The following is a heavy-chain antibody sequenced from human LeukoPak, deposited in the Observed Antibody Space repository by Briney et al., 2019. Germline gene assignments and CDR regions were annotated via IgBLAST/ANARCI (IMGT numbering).Heavy chain of an antibody. D-gene: IGHD3-9*01. CDR3: ASMYYDILSGYYMDY. CDR1: GASFSTYY. Sequence: SETLSLTCAVYGASFSTYYWSWIRQPPGKGLEWIGEINHSGSTNYNPSLKSRVTMSVDTSKNQFSLKLTSVTAADTAVYYCASMYYDILSGYYMDYWSQGTLVTVSS. J-gene: IGHJ4*02. V-gene: IGHV4-34*01. CDR2: INHSGST.